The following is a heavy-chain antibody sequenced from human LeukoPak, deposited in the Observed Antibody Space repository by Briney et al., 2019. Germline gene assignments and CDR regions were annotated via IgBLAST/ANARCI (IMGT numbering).Heavy chain of an antibody. D-gene: IGHD1-26*01. CDR2: IWYDGSNK. CDR3: AKDCCPSGSYYKRGREYYFDY. V-gene: IGHV3-33*06. J-gene: IGHJ4*02. CDR1: GFTFSSYG. Sequence: PGRSLRLSCAASGFTFSSYGMHWVRQAPGNGLEWVAVIWYDGSNKYYADSVKGRFTISRDNSKNTLYLQMNSLRAEDTAVYYCAKDCCPSGSYYKRGREYYFDYWGQGTLVTVSS.